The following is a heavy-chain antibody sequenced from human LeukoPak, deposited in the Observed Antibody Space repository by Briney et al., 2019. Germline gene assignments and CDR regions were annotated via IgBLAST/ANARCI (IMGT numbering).Heavy chain of an antibody. J-gene: IGHJ4*02. CDR2: IYHSGSA. D-gene: IGHD1-26*01. V-gene: IGHV4-4*02. CDR3: ARVSSGSYYFDY. CDR1: GGSISSSNW. Sequence: SETLSLTCAVSGGSISSSNWWSWVRQPPGKGLEWIGEIYHSGSANYNPSLKSRVTISVDKSKNQFSLKLTSVTAADTAVYYCARVSSGSYYFDYWGQGTLVTVFS.